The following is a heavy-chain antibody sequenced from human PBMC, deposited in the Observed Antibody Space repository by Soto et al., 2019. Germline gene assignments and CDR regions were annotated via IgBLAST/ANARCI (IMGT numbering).Heavy chain of an antibody. J-gene: IGHJ3*02. Sequence: GGSLRLSCAASGFTFSSYSMNWVRQAPGKGLEWVSYISSSSSTIYYADSVKGRFTISRDNAKNSLYLQMNSLRDEDTAVYYCASSPRATPNAFDIWGQGTMVTVSS. CDR1: GFTFSSYS. CDR3: ASSPRATPNAFDI. V-gene: IGHV3-48*02. D-gene: IGHD1-26*01. CDR2: ISSSSSTI.